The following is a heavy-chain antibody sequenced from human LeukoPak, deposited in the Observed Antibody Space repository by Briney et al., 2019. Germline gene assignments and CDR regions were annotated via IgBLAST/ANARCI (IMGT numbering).Heavy chain of an antibody. CDR3: AKGTTLVTPFDY. Sequence: LSGGSLRLSCAASGFTFSSYAMSWVRQAPGKGLEWVSAISGSGGSTYYADSVKGRFTISRDNSKNTLYLQMNSLRAEDTAVYYCAKGTTLVTPFDYWGQGTLVTVSS. J-gene: IGHJ4*02. CDR1: GFTFSSYA. D-gene: IGHD4-23*01. CDR2: ISGSGGST. V-gene: IGHV3-23*01.